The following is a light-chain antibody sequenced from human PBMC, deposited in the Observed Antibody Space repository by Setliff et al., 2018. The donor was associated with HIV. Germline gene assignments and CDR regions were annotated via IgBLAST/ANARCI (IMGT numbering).Light chain of an antibody. CDR1: TSDVGVYNY. CDR2: EVR. Sequence: QSALTQPASVSGSPGQSITISCTGTTSDVGVYNYVSWYQQHPGKAPKLIIYEVRHRPSGVSDRFSGSKSGNTASLTISGLQAEDEADYYCSSYAITNTLPFGTGTKVTVL. V-gene: IGLV2-14*01. CDR3: SSYAITNTLP. J-gene: IGLJ1*01.